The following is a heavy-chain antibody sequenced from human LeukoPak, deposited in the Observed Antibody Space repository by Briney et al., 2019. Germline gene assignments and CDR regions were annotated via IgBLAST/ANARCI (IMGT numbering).Heavy chain of an antibody. D-gene: IGHD1-26*01. Sequence: ASVKVSCKASGYIFINHGIAWVRQAPGQGLEYMGWISAYNGNTDYAQKPQGRVTMTTDTSTSTAYMELRSLRSDDTAVYYCARWGGSPNDYWGQGTLVTVSS. CDR2: ISAYNGNT. V-gene: IGHV1-18*01. CDR3: ARWGGSPNDY. CDR1: GYIFINHG. J-gene: IGHJ4*02.